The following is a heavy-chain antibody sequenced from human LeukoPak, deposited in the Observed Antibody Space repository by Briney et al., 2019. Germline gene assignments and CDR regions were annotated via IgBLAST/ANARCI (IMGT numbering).Heavy chain of an antibody. CDR3: AKAQQPYYDILTGPFDY. CDR1: GFTFDDYA. CDR2: ISWNSGSI. V-gene: IGHV3-9*01. J-gene: IGHJ4*02. D-gene: IGHD3-9*01. Sequence: GGSLRLSCAASGFTFDDYAMHWVRQAPGKGLEWVSGISWNSGSIGYADSVKGRFTISRDNAKNSLYLQMNSLRAEDTALYYCAKAQQPYYDILTGPFDYWGQGTLVTVSS.